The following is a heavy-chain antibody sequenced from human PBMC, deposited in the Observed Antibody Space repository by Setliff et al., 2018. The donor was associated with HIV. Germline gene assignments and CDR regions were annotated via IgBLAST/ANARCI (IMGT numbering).Heavy chain of an antibody. CDR1: GYRFTDFY. CDR2: INPKSGAT. J-gene: IGHJ4*02. Sequence: GASVKVSCKTFGYRFTDFYVNWVRQAPGQGLEWMGWINPKSGATKNAQKFQGRVTITRETSATTAYMELSSLTPEDTAIYFCARALSYGSGTYSAAGFWGQGTLVTVSS. CDR3: ARALSYGSGTYSAAGF. V-gene: IGHV1-2*02. D-gene: IGHD3-10*01.